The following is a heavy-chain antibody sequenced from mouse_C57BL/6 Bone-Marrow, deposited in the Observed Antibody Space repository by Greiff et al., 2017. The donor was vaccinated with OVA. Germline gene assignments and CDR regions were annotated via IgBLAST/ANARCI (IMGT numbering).Heavy chain of an antibody. Sequence: VKLMESGAELARPGASVKLSCKASGYTFTSYGISWVKQRTGQGLEWIGEIYPRSGNTYYNEKFKGKATLTADKSSSTAYMELRSLTSEDSAVYFCANYYGSSYNWFAYWGQGTLVTVSA. J-gene: IGHJ3*01. CDR3: ANYYGSSYNWFAY. D-gene: IGHD1-1*01. CDR2: IYPRSGNT. CDR1: GYTFTSYG. V-gene: IGHV1-81*01.